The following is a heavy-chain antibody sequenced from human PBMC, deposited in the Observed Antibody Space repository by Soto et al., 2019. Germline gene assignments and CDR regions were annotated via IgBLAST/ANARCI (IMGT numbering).Heavy chain of an antibody. J-gene: IGHJ4*01. CDR3: ARHVSYVDYFNS. D-gene: IGHD2-21*01. V-gene: IGHV4-59*08. CDR1: GGSISSYY. CDR2: IYYSGST. Sequence: SETLSRTCTVSGGSISSYYWSWIRQPPGKGLEWIGYIYYSGSTNYNPSLKSRVTISVDTSKNQFSLKLSSVTAADTAVYYCARHVSYVDYFNSWGHGTLVTVSS.